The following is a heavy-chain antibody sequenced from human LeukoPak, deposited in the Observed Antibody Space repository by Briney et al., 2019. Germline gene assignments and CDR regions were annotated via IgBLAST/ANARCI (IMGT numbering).Heavy chain of an antibody. V-gene: IGHV3-30*18. J-gene: IGHJ5*02. Sequence: GRSLRLSCAASVFTFSSHGMHWVRQAPGKGLEGVAVISYDGSNKYYADSVKGRFTIPRDNSKNTLYLQMNSLRAEDTAVYYCAKGDSSGYYFPSFRFDPWGQGTLVTVSS. CDR1: VFTFSSHG. D-gene: IGHD3-22*01. CDR2: ISYDGSNK. CDR3: AKGDSSGYYFPSFRFDP.